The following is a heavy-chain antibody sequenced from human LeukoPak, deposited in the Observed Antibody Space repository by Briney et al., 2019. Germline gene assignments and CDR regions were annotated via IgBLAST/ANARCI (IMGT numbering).Heavy chain of an antibody. J-gene: IGHJ4*02. CDR1: GGTFSSYA. V-gene: IGHV1-69*05. CDR3: ASLVEAAANFDY. Sequence: ASVKVSCKASGGTFSSYAISWVRQALGQGLEWMGGIIPIFGTANYAQKFQGRVTITTDESTSTAYMELSSLRSEDTAVYYCASLVEAAANFDYWGQGTLVTVSS. D-gene: IGHD6-13*01. CDR2: IIPIFGTA.